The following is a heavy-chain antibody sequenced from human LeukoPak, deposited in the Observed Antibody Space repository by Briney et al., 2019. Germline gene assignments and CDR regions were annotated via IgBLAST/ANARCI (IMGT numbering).Heavy chain of an antibody. CDR3: AREGYGSGIIRY. J-gene: IGHJ4*02. CDR1: GGSISSSSYY. D-gene: IGHD3-10*01. Sequence: SETLSLTCTVSGGSISSSSYYWGWIRQPPGKGLEWIGSIYYSGSTYYNPSLKSRVTISVDTSKNQFSLKLSSVTAADTAVYYCAREGYGSGIIRYWGQGTLVTVSS. V-gene: IGHV4-39*07. CDR2: IYYSGST.